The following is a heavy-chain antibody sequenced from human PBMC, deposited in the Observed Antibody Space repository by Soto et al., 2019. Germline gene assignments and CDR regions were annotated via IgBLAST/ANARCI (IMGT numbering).Heavy chain of an antibody. V-gene: IGHV3-30*18. J-gene: IGHJ3*02. CDR2: ISYDGSNK. D-gene: IGHD3-3*01. Sequence: QVQLVESGGGVVQPGRSLRLSCTASGFTFSSYGMHWVRQAPGKGLEWVAVISYDGSNKYYAASVKGRFTTSRDNSKKTLYLQMNSLRAADTAVYYCAKDLDDVFNAFDIWGQGTMVTVSS. CDR3: AKDLDDVFNAFDI. CDR1: GFTFSSYG.